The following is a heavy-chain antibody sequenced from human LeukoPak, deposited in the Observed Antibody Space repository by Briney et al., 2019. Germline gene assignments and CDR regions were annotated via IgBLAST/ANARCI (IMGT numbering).Heavy chain of an antibody. CDR2: IYTSGST. D-gene: IGHD2-2*01. Sequence: SETLSLTCTVSGGSISSYYWSWIRQPAGKGLEWIGRIYTSGSTNYNPSLKSRVTMSVDTSKNQFSLKLSSVTAADTAVYYCARSVPAAKSGAFDIWGQGTMVTVSS. CDR1: GGSISSYY. J-gene: IGHJ3*02. V-gene: IGHV4-4*07. CDR3: ARSVPAAKSGAFDI.